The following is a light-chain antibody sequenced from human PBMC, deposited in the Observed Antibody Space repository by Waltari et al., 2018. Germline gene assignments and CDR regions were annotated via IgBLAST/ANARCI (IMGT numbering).Light chain of an antibody. Sequence: EIVLTQSPGTLSLSPGDRATLSCRASQSVSRALAWYQQKPGQAPRLLIYAASTRAPGVPDRFRGSGSGTDFSLTISRLDPEDFAVYYCQQYVNLPVTFGQGTKVEI. CDR2: AAS. J-gene: IGKJ1*01. CDR3: QQYVNLPVT. V-gene: IGKV3-20*01. CDR1: QSVSRA.